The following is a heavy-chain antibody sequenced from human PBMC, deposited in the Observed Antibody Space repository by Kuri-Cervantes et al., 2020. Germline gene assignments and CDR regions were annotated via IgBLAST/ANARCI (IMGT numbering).Heavy chain of an antibody. CDR1: GFTFSGST. V-gene: IGHV3-73*01. D-gene: IGHD2-15*01. J-gene: IGHJ4*02. Sequence: GGSLRLSCAASGFTFSGSTVHWVRQASGKGLEWVGFIRNKAKNYATAYAASVKGRFTISRDNAKNSLYLQMNSLRADDTAVYYRARGYCSGGTCYGGGFDYWGQGTLVTVSS. CDR3: ARGYCSGGTCYGGGFDY. CDR2: IRNKAKNYAT.